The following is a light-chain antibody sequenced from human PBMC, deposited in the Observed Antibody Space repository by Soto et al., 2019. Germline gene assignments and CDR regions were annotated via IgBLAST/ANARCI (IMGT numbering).Light chain of an antibody. V-gene: IGKV3-15*01. J-gene: IGKJ1*01. CDR1: QSVSTS. CDR3: QQYNNWWT. Sequence: EIVMTQSPATLSVSPGETGTLSCRASQSVSTSLAWYQQKPGQAPRLLISGASTRATGVPARFSGSGSETEFTLTISSLQSEDFAVYYCQQYNNWWTFGQGTKVEIK. CDR2: GAS.